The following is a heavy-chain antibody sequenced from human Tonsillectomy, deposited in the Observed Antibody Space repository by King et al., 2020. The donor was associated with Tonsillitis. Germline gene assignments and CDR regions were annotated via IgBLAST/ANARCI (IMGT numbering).Heavy chain of an antibody. V-gene: IGHV4-59*01. Sequence: VQLQESGPGLVKPSETLSLTCTVSDGSISSYYWSWIRQPPGKGLEWIGYIYDSGSTNYNPSLKSRVTISVDTSKNHVSLELSSVTAADTAVYFCARGWWLARFYLWGQGTLVTVSS. CDR3: ARGWWLARFYL. CDR2: IYDSGST. D-gene: IGHD6-19*01. CDR1: DGSISSYY. J-gene: IGHJ5*02.